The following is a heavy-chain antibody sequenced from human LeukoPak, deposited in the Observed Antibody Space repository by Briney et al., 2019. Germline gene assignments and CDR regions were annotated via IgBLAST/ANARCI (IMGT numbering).Heavy chain of an antibody. CDR2: IYYSGST. Sequence: SETLSLTCTVSGGSISSYYWSWIRQPPGKGLEWIGYIYYSGSTNYNPSLKSRVTISVDTSKNQFSLKLSSVTAADAAVYYCARERGAGTLDYWGQGTLVTVSS. D-gene: IGHD6-19*01. CDR3: ARERGAGTLDY. CDR1: GGSISSYY. V-gene: IGHV4-59*01. J-gene: IGHJ4*02.